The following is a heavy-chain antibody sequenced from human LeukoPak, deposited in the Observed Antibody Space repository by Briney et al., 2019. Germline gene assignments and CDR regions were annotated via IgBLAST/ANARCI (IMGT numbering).Heavy chain of an antibody. Sequence: GASVKVSCKASGYTFTSYGISWVRQAPGQGLEWMGWISAYNGNTNYAQKLQGRVTMTTDTSTSTAYMELRSLRSDDTAVYHCARWVRGSGSYQSDYWGQGTLVTVSS. D-gene: IGHD3-10*01. J-gene: IGHJ4*02. CDR3: ARWVRGSGSYQSDY. CDR1: GYTFTSYG. CDR2: ISAYNGNT. V-gene: IGHV1-18*01.